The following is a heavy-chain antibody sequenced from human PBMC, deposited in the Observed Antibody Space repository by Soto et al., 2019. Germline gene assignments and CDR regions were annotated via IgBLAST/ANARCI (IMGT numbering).Heavy chain of an antibody. J-gene: IGHJ6*02. D-gene: IGHD2-2*01. CDR2: ISYDGSNK. V-gene: IGHV3-30*18. Sequence: QVQLVESGGGVVQPGRSLRLSCAASGFTFSSYGMHWVRQAPGKGLEWVAVISYDGSNKYYADSVKGRFTISRDNSKNTLYLQMNSLRAEDTAVYYCEKDKGSSDYYYYYGMDVCGQGTTVTVSS. CDR3: EKDKGSSDYYYYYGMDV. CDR1: GFTFSSYG.